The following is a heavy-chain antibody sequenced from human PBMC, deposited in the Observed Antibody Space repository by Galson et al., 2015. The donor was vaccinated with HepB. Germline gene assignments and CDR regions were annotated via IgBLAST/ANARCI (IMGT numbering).Heavy chain of an antibody. Sequence: QSGAEVKKPGESLKISCKGSGYSFTSYWIGWVRQMPGKGLEWMGIIYPGDSDTRYSPSFQGQVTISADKSISTAYLQWSSLKASDTAMYYCARHVFSDYSNYRDYYYMDVWGKGTTVTVSS. CDR2: IYPGDSDT. CDR1: GYSFTSYW. D-gene: IGHD4-11*01. J-gene: IGHJ6*03. V-gene: IGHV5-51*01. CDR3: ARHVFSDYSNYRDYYYMDV.